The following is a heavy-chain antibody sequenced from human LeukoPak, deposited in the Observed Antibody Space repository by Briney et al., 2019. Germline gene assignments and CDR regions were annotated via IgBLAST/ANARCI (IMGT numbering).Heavy chain of an antibody. V-gene: IGHV5-51*01. D-gene: IGHD1-26*01. CDR2: IYPGDSDT. CDR1: GYSFTTYW. CDR3: ARRGSVGAPGGSAFDI. J-gene: IGHJ3*02. Sequence: GESLKISCKGSGYSFTTYWIVWVRQLPGKGLEWMGIIYPGDSDTRYSPSFQGQVTISADKSISTAYLQWSSLKASDTATYYCARRGSVGAPGGSAFDIWGQGTMVTVSS.